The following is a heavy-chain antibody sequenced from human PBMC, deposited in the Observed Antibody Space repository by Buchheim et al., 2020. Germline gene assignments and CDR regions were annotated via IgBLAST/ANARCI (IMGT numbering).Heavy chain of an antibody. J-gene: IGHJ5*02. CDR3: ARVPTMIVVVTNWFDP. V-gene: IGHV3-7*03. Sequence: EVQLVESGGGLVQPGGSLRLSCAASGFTFSSYWMSWVRQAPGKGLEWVANIKQDGSEKYYVDSVKGRFTISRDNAKNSLYLQMNSLRAEDTAVYYCARVPTMIVVVTNWFDPWGQGTL. D-gene: IGHD3-22*01. CDR1: GFTFSSYW. CDR2: IKQDGSEK.